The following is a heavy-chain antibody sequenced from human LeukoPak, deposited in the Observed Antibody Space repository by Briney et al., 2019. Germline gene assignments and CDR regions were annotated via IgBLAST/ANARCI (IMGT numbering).Heavy chain of an antibody. CDR1: GFTFSSYS. CDR3: ARVTTTVTTPDAFDI. J-gene: IGHJ3*02. V-gene: IGHV3-21*01. D-gene: IGHD4-17*01. CDR2: ISSSSSYI. Sequence: GGSLRLSCAASGFTFSSYSMNWVRQAPGKGLEWVSSISSSSSYIYYADSVKGRFTISRDNAKNSLYLQMNSLRAEDTAVYYCARVTTTVTTPDAFDIWGQGTMVTVSS.